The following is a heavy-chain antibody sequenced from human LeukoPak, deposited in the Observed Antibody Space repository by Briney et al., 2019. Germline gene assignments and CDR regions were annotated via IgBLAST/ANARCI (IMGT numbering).Heavy chain of an antibody. Sequence: SETLSLTCTVSGGSISSYYWSWIRQPPGKGLEWIGYIYSSGSTSYNPSLKSRVTISVDTSKNQFSLKLSSVTAADTAVYYCATGLGELSHYYYYYGMDVWGQGTTVTVSS. CDR3: ATGLGELSHYYYYYGMDV. D-gene: IGHD3-16*02. CDR2: IYSSGST. J-gene: IGHJ6*02. CDR1: GGSISSYY. V-gene: IGHV4-59*08.